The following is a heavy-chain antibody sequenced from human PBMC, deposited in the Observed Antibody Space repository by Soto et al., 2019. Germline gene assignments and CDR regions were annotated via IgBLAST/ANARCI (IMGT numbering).Heavy chain of an antibody. CDR3: AKDRLLLTMVVVGAFDF. CDR1: GFSFNNHA. D-gene: IGHD3-22*01. CDR2: ISGSGSTT. J-gene: IGHJ3*01. Sequence: VQLLESGGGLVQPGGSLRLSCAASGFSFNNHAMTWVRQAPGKGLEWVSGISGSGSTTHYADSVKGRFTISRDTSKDTLYLQMNSLRPEATAVYYCAKDRLLLTMVVVGAFDFWGLGTMVTVSS. V-gene: IGHV3-23*01.